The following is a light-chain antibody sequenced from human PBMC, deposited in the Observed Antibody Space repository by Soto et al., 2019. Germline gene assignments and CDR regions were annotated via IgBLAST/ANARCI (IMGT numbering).Light chain of an antibody. J-gene: IGLJ1*01. CDR1: SSDVGGYNY. CDR3: TSYTSSSTLDV. CDR2: EVS. Sequence: QSVLTQPASVSGSPGQSITISATGPSSDVGGYNYVSWYQQHPGKAPKLMIYEVSNRPSGVSNRFSGSKSGHTASLTISGLQSEDEADYFCTSYTSSSTLDVFGTGTKVTVL. V-gene: IGLV2-14*01.